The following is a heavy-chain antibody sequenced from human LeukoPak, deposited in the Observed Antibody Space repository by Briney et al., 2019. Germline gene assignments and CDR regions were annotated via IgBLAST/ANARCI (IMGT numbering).Heavy chain of an antibody. CDR1: GGSISSGSYY. D-gene: IGHD3-22*01. Sequence: SETLSLTCTVSGGSISSGSYYWSWIRQPAGKGLEWIGRIYTSGSTNYNPSLKSRVTISVDTSKNQFSLKLSSVTAADTALYYCARHLYDSSGYVDYWGQGTLVTVSS. V-gene: IGHV4-61*02. CDR2: IYTSGST. CDR3: ARHLYDSSGYVDY. J-gene: IGHJ4*02.